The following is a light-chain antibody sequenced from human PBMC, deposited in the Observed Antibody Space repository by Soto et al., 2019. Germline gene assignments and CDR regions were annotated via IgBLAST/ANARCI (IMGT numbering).Light chain of an antibody. CDR3: QQSQSIPYT. Sequence: DIQMTQSPSSLSAAVGDRVTVTCRASQTTSSYLNWYQQKPDKAPKLLIYAASSLQSGVPSRFSGSGSGTDFTLTISSLQPGDFATYYCQQSQSIPYTFGQGTKVEIK. CDR2: AAS. J-gene: IGKJ2*01. V-gene: IGKV1-39*01. CDR1: QTTSSY.